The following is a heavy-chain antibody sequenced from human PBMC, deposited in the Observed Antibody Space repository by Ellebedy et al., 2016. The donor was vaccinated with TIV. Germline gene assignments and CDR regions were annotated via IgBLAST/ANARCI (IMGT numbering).Heavy chain of an antibody. Sequence: ASVKVSXXASGYTFTSYDINWVRQAPGQGLEWMGWISAYNGNTNYAQKLQGRVTMTTDTSTSTAYMELRSLRSDDTAVYYCARYCYGCGGVGIDYWGQGTLVTVSS. V-gene: IGHV1-18*01. D-gene: IGHD2-21*01. CDR1: GYTFTSYD. J-gene: IGHJ4*02. CDR2: ISAYNGNT. CDR3: ARYCYGCGGVGIDY.